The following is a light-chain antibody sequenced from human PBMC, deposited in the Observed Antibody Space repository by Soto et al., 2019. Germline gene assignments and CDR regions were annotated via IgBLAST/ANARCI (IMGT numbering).Light chain of an antibody. J-gene: IGKJ1*01. V-gene: IGKV3-20*01. CDR3: QQYGSARA. CDR1: QSVSSN. Sequence: EVVMTQSPATLSVSPGERATLSCRASQSVSSNVAWYQQKPGQAPRLLIYGASSRATGIPDRFSGSGSGTDFTLTISRLEPEDFAVYYCQQYGSARAFGQGTKVDI. CDR2: GAS.